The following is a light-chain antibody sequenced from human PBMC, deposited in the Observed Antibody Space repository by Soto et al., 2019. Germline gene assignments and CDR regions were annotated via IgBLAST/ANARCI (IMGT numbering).Light chain of an antibody. V-gene: IGKV1-39*01. CDR2: SAS. CDR3: QQFNSAPPTWT. J-gene: IGKJ1*01. Sequence: DIQMTQSPSSLSASVGDSVTISCRASQSISRYLNWYQQKPGKAPKLLIFSASGLQSGVPSRFSGGGYGTDFTLTLSSLQPEDVGSYYCQQFNSAPPTWTFGQGTKVAIK. CDR1: QSISRY.